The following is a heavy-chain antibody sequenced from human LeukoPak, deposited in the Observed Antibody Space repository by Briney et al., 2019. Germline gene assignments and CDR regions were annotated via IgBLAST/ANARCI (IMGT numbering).Heavy chain of an antibody. V-gene: IGHV6-1*01. CDR1: GDSVPSTSAA. D-gene: IGHD2/OR15-2a*01. Sequence: SQTLTLTCTISGDSVPSTSAAWNWIRQSPSRGLECLGRTCFRSQWYSDYAVSVRGRCSINADTSKNQFSLQLNSVTPEDKAIYFCAIYTYAFYLDYWGPGTVVTVSS. CDR2: TCFRSQWYS. J-gene: IGHJ4*02. CDR3: AIYTYAFYLDY.